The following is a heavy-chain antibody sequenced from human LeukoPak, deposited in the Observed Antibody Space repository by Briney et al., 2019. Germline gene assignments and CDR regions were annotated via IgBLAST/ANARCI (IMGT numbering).Heavy chain of an antibody. V-gene: IGHV3-7*03. Sequence: LSGGSLRLSCAASGFTFSSYWMSWVRQAPGKGLEWAANIKQDGSEKYYVDSVKGRFTISRDNAKNSLYLQMNSLRAEDTAVYYCARDLPHGSGWSWPGGFQHWGQGTLVTVSS. CDR2: IKQDGSEK. J-gene: IGHJ1*01. CDR3: ARDLPHGSGWSWPGGFQH. CDR1: GFTFSSYW. D-gene: IGHD6-19*01.